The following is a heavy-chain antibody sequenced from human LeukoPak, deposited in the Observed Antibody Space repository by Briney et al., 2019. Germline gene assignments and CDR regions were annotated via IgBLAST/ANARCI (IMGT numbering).Heavy chain of an antibody. V-gene: IGHV1-69*13. J-gene: IGHJ4*02. CDR3: ARDLSAGGYDFDY. CDR1: GGTFSSYA. Sequence: SVKVSCKASGGTFSSYAISWVRQAPGQGLEWMGGIIPIFGTANYAQKFQGRVTITADESTSTAYMELSSLRSEDTAVYYCARDLSAGGYDFDYWGQGTLVTVSS. D-gene: IGHD5-18*01. CDR2: IIPIFGTA.